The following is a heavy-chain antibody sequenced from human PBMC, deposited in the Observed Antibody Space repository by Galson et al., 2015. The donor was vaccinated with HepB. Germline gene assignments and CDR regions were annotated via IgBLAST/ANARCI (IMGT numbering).Heavy chain of an antibody. CDR3: AKDRGDIVVVPAAIVGPGVRAQDNDY. V-gene: IGHV3-23*01. CDR2: ISGSGGST. D-gene: IGHD2-2*02. Sequence: SLRLSCAASGFTFSTYAISWVRQAPGKGLEWVSAISGSGGSTYYADSVKGRFTISRDNSKNTLYLQMNSLRAEDTAVYYCAKDRGDIVVVPAAIVGPGVRAQDNDYWGQGTLVTVSS. J-gene: IGHJ4*02. CDR1: GFTFSTYA.